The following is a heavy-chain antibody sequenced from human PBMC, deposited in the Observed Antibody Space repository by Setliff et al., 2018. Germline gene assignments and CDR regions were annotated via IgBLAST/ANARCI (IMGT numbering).Heavy chain of an antibody. J-gene: IGHJ6*03. D-gene: IGHD3-3*01. Sequence: PSETLSLTCTVSDDSISSRHYYWSWIRQPAGKGLEWLGQTYTSWSTNYNPSLKGRATLSIDASKKQFSLKLTSVTAADTAVYYCARMSGFLYMGVWGKGTTVTVSS. V-gene: IGHV4-61*09. CDR1: DDSISSRHYY. CDR3: ARMSGFLYMGV. CDR2: TYTSWST.